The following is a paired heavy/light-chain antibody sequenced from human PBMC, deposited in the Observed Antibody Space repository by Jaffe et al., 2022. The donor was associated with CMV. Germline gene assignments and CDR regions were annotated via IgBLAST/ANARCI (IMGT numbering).Heavy chain of an antibody. CDR2: ISAYNGNT. CDR1: GYMFTSYG. J-gene: IGHJ4*02. CDR3: ARDHYCISSNCYPPPGSFDY. D-gene: IGHD2-2*01. Sequence: QVQLVQSGAEVKKPGASVKVSCESSGYMFTSYGITWVRQAPGQGLEWMGWISAYNGNTEYGQKFQGRVTMTTDTSTGTAYMELRSLRSDDTAVYYCARDHYCISSNCYPPPGSFDYWGQGTLVTVSS. V-gene: IGHV1-18*04.
Light chain of an antibody. V-gene: IGLV4-69*01. J-gene: IGLJ3*02. CDR2: VNSAGTY. CDR1: SGHSRNS. Sequence: QLVLTQSPSASASLGASVKLTCTLSSGHSRNSIAWLQQQPEKGPRFLMKVNSAGTYTKGDGIPDRFSGSSSGAERYLTITSLQSEDEADYYCQTWGTGIRVFGAGTKLTVL. CDR3: QTWGTGIRV.